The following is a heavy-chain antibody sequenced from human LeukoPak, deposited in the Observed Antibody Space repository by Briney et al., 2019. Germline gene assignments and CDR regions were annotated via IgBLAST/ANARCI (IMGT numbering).Heavy chain of an antibody. CDR3: ARSLYGLDASDI. Sequence: VHIYTSASTNYNPSLKSRVTISMDRSKNQFSVKLSSVTATDTAVYYCARSLYGLDASDIWGQGTMVTVSS. J-gene: IGHJ3*02. D-gene: IGHD2-2*02. CDR2: IYTSAST. V-gene: IGHV4-61*09.